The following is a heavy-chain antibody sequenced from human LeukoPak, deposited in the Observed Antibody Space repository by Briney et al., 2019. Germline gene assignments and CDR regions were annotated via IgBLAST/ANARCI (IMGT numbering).Heavy chain of an antibody. V-gene: IGHV3-53*01. D-gene: IGHD5-18*01. Sequence: GGSLRLSCAASGFTVSSTYMSWVRQAPGRGLEWVSVIESGGRTYYADSVKGRFTISRDSSKNTLYLQMNSLRAEDTAFYFCARENGHIYGYAFLDQWGQGTLVTVSS. CDR1: GFTVSSTY. CDR2: IESGGRT. CDR3: ARENGHIYGYAFLDQ. J-gene: IGHJ4*02.